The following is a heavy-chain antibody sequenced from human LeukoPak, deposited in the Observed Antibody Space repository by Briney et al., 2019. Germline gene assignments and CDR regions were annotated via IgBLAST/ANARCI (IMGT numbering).Heavy chain of an antibody. J-gene: IGHJ4*02. CDR2: IYYSGST. CDR3: ARSTDMVRGVIGY. CDR1: GGSISSGGYY. V-gene: IGHV4-31*03. D-gene: IGHD3-10*01. Sequence: PSETLSLTCTVSGGSISSGGYYWTWIRQHPGKGLEWIGYIYYSGSTYYNPSLKSRLTISIDTSKNQFSLKLSSVTAADTAVYYWARSTDMVRGVIGYWGQGTLVTVSS.